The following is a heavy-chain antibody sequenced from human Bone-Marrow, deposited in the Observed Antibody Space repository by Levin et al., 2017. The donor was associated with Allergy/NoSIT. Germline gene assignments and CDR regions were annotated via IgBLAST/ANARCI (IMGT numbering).Heavy chain of an antibody. J-gene: IGHJ5*02. Sequence: GGSLRLSCAASGFTFSSYWMHWVRQAPGKGLVWVSRINSDGSSTSYADSVKGRFTISRDNAKNTLYLQMNSLRAEDTAVYYCAREAVVVAATPRALNWFDPWGQGTLVTVSS. CDR2: INSDGSST. D-gene: IGHD2-15*01. V-gene: IGHV3-74*01. CDR3: AREAVVVAATPRALNWFDP. CDR1: GFTFSSYW.